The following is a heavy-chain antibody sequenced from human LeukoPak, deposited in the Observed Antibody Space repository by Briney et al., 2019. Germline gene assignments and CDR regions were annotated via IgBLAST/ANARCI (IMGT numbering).Heavy chain of an antibody. J-gene: IGHJ5*02. V-gene: IGHV3-48*03. Sequence: PGGSLRLSCAASGFDLNTYEMNWVRQAPGKGLEWIADITISGHTKNYADSVKGRFTISRDNAGTSLYLQMNSLSVEDTGVYYCARGDPHADLWGQGTLVTVSP. CDR2: ITISGHTK. CDR3: ARGDPHADL. CDR1: GFDLNTYE.